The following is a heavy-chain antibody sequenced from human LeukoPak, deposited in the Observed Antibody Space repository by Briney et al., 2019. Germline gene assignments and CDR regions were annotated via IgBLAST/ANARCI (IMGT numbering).Heavy chain of an antibody. CDR2: ISLTGLT. J-gene: IGHJ4*02. V-gene: IGHV4-4*02. D-gene: IGHD2-8*01. CDR3: SRENGAFSPFGY. Sequence: SGTLSLTCGVSGGSISNTNWWSWVRQPPGQGLEWIGEISLTGLTHYNPSLESRVTVSLDKSKNQLSLNLTLVTAADTAVYYCSRENGAFSPFGYWGQGTLVTVLS. CDR1: GGSISNTNW.